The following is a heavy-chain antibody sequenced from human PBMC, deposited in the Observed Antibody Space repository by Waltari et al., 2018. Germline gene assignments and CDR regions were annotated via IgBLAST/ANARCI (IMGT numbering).Heavy chain of an antibody. J-gene: IGHJ4*02. CDR1: GFTFTNHW. CDR3: ARGVTTVEY. CDR2: IKQDGSEK. D-gene: IGHD2-21*02. Sequence: EVQLVESGGGLVQHGGSLRLSCSGSGFTFTNHWMSWVRQAPGKGPEWVASIKQDGSEKYYVYSMKGRFTISRDNAKNSLSLQMDSLRAEDTAVYFCARGVTTVEYWGQGTLVTVSS. V-gene: IGHV3-7*04.